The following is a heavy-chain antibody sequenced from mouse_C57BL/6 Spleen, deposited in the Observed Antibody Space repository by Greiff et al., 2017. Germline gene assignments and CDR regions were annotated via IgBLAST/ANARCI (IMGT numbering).Heavy chain of an antibody. Sequence: EVQLQQSGGGLVKPGGSLKLSCAASGFTFSDYGMHWVRQAPEKGLEWVAYISSGSSTIYYADTVKGRFTISRDNAKNTLFLQMTSLRSEDTAMYYCARVYWYFDVWGTGTTVTVSS. CDR1: GFTFSDYG. CDR3: ARVYWYFDV. V-gene: IGHV5-17*01. CDR2: ISSGSSTI. J-gene: IGHJ1*03.